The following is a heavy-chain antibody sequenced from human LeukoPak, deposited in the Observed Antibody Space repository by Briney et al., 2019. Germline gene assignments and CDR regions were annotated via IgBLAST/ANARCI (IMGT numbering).Heavy chain of an antibody. CDR3: ARDGTVYCSSTSCYNWFDP. V-gene: IGHV1-69*13. J-gene: IGHJ5*02. D-gene: IGHD2-2*01. Sequence: GASVKVSCKASGGTFSSYAISWVRQAPGQGLEWMGGIIPIFGTANYAQKFQGRVTITADESTSTAYMELSSLRSEDTAVYYCARDGTVYCSSTSCYNWFDPWGQGTLVTVSS. CDR1: GGTFSSYA. CDR2: IIPIFGTA.